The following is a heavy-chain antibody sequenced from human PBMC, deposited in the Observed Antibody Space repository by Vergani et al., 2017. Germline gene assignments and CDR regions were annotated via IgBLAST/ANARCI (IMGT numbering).Heavy chain of an antibody. V-gene: IGHV3-23*01. CDR3: AKAYRYNWNDKYXFDY. CDR1: GFTFSSYA. CDR2: ISGSGGST. Sequence: EVQLLESGGGLVQPGGSLRLSCAASGFTFSSYAMSWVRQAPGKGLEWVSAISGSGGSTYYADSVKGRFTISRDNSKNTLYLQMNSLRAEDTAVYYCAKAYRYNWNDKYXFDYWGQGTLVTVSS. D-gene: IGHD1-1*01. J-gene: IGHJ4*02.